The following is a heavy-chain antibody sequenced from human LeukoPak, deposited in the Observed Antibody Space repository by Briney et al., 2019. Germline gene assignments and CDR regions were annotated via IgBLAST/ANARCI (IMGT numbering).Heavy chain of an antibody. CDR2: IYYSGST. Sequence: SETLSLTCTVSGGSISSSSYYWGWIHQPPGKGLEWIGSIYYSGSTYYNPSLKSRVTISVDTSKNQFSLKLSSVTAADTAVYYCARGCSSPPYYYYYMDVWGKGTTVTISS. J-gene: IGHJ6*03. D-gene: IGHD6-13*01. CDR3: ARGCSSPPYYYYYMDV. CDR1: GGSISSSSYY. V-gene: IGHV4-39*07.